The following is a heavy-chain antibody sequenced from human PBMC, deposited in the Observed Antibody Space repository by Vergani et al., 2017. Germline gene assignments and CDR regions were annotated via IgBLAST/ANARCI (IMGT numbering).Heavy chain of an antibody. D-gene: IGHD1-1*01. V-gene: IGHV3-30*04. CDR1: GFPFSTYA. CDR2: ISYDGNIK. CDR3: ARATTGADAFDI. J-gene: IGHJ3*02. Sequence: QVQLVESGGGVVQPGRSLRLSCAASGFPFSTYAINWVRQAPGKGLEWVAVISYDGNIKHYVDSVKGRFTISRDNSKNTLYLQMNSLRAEDTAVYYCARATTGADAFDIWGQGTMVTVSS.